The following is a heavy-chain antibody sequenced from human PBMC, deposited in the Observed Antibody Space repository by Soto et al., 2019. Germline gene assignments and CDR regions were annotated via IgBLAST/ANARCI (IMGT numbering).Heavy chain of an antibody. CDR1: GFTFSSYA. CDR2: ISGSGGST. J-gene: IGHJ4*02. CDR3: ATLLRGPHPPFDY. D-gene: IGHD4-17*01. V-gene: IGHV3-23*01. Sequence: EVQLLESGGGLVQPGGSLRLSCAASGFTFSSYAMSWVRQAPGKGLEWVSAISGSGGSTYYADSVKGRFTISRDNSKNTLYLQINSLRAEDTAVYYCATLLRGPHPPFDYWGQGTLVTVSS.